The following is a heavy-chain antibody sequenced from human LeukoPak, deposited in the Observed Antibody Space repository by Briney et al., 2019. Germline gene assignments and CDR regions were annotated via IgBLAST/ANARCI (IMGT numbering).Heavy chain of an antibody. CDR1: GYTFTTSSSD. CDR3: ARGRSPPAAAESLFDP. J-gene: IGHJ5*02. CDR2: MNPNNGNT. V-gene: IGHV1-8*01. Sequence: ASVKVSCKASGYTFTTSSSDINWVRQATGQGLEWMGWMNPNNGNTGYAQKFQGRVTMTRNTSITTAYMELSSLRSEDTAVYYCARGRSPPAAAESLFDPWGQGTLVTVSS. D-gene: IGHD6-13*01.